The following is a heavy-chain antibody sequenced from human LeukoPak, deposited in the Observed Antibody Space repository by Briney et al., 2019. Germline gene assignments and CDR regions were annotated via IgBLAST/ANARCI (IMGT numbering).Heavy chain of an antibody. Sequence: ASVKVSCKVSGYTLTELSMHWVRQAPGKGPEWMGHFDPEDGEAIYAQKFQDRVTMTEDTSTETAYMELRSLRSEDTAVYYCARARWWLRLVYYMDVWGKGTTVTVSS. J-gene: IGHJ6*03. CDR1: GYTLTELS. D-gene: IGHD5-12*01. CDR3: ARARWWLRLVYYMDV. V-gene: IGHV1-24*01. CDR2: FDPEDGEA.